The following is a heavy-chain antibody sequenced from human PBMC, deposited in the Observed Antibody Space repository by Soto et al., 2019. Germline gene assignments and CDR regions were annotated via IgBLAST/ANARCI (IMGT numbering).Heavy chain of an antibody. CDR3: ARDIAVAGNSMGAFDI. V-gene: IGHV1-46*01. J-gene: IGHJ3*02. CDR1: GYTFTSYY. Sequence: ASVKVSCKASGYTFTSYYMHWVRQAPGQGLEWMGIINPSGGSTSYAQKFQGRVTMTRDTSTSTVYMELSSLRSEDTAVYYCARDIAVAGNSMGAFDIWGQGTMVTVSS. CDR2: INPSGGST. D-gene: IGHD6-19*01.